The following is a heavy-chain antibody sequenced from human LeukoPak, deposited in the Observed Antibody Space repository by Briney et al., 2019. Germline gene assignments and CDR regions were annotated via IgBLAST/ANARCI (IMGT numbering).Heavy chain of an antibody. CDR2: INSAGDA. V-gene: IGHV3-13*01. D-gene: IGHD6-25*01. J-gene: IGHJ6*02. CDR3: ARRGMQRDYYHGMDV. Sequence: GGSLRLSCAASGFTCRSYDMYWVRQVPGEGPEWVSVINSAGDAYYPDYVKGRFTVSRDDAKNSLYLQMNSLRAGDTAVYYCARRGMQRDYYHGMDVWGHGTTVTVSS. CDR1: GFTCRSYD.